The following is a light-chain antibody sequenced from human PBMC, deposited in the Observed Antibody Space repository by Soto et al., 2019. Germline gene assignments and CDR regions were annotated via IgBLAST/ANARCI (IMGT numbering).Light chain of an antibody. CDR2: DSS. V-gene: IGKV3-11*01. J-gene: IGKJ4*01. CDR1: QSVSNY. CDR3: QQRRVWPLT. Sequence: VLTQSPAILSLSPGERATLDCRASQSVSNYLAWHQQRPGQAPRLLIYDSSNRATGVPARFSASGSGTDFTLTISSLEPEDFAVYYCQQRRVWPLTFGGGTKVEIK.